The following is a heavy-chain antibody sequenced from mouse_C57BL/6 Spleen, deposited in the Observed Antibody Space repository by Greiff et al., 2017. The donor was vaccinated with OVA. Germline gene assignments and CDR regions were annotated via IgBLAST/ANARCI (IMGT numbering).Heavy chain of an antibody. J-gene: IGHJ2*01. D-gene: IGHD2-3*01. CDR1: GFTFSDYY. V-gene: IGHV5-16*01. CDR2: INYDGSST. Sequence: EVKVVESEGGLVQPGSSMKLSCTASGFTFSDYYMAWVRQVPEKGLEWVANINYDGSSTYYLDSLKSRFIISRDNAKNILYLQMSSLKSEDTATYYCARDDGYYDYFDYWGQGTTLTVSS. CDR3: ARDDGYYDYFDY.